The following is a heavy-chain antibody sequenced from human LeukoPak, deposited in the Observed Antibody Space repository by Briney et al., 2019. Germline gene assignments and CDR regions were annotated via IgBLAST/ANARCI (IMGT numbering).Heavy chain of an antibody. D-gene: IGHD4-11*01. CDR3: AKDRYSNHYFDY. CDR1: GFTFSSYA. Sequence: PGGSLRLSCAASGFTFSSYAMSWVRQAPGKGLEWVAIMSSDGSNEYYADSVKGRFTISRDNSKNTLYLQMNSLRAEDTAVYHCAKDRYSNHYFDYWGQGTLVTVSS. CDR2: MSSDGSNE. J-gene: IGHJ4*02. V-gene: IGHV3-30*18.